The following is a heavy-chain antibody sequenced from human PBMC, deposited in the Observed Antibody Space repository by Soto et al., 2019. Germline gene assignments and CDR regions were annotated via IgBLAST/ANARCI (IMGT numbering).Heavy chain of an antibody. CDR3: ARGGVVRDGYYFDY. D-gene: IGHD3-22*01. V-gene: IGHV4-34*01. CDR1: GGSFSGYY. J-gene: IGHJ4*02. CDR2: INHSGST. Sequence: QVQLQQWGAGLLKPSETLSLTCAVYGGSFSGYYWSWIRQPPGKGLEWIGEINHSGSTNYNPSLTSRVTISVDTSKNQFSLKLSSVTAADTAVYYWARGGVVRDGYYFDYWGQGTLVTVSS.